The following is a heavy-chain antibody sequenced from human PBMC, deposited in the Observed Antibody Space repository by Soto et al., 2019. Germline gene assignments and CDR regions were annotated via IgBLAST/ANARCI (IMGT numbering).Heavy chain of an antibody. D-gene: IGHD6-13*01. CDR1: GGSISSGYYY. CDR3: ARAEGYSSTWGLVDP. CDR2: IYYSGTT. J-gene: IGHJ5*02. V-gene: IGHV4-31*03. Sequence: QVQLQESGPGLVKPSQTLSLTCTVSGGSISSGYYYWSWIRQHPGKGLEWIGYIYYSGTTYYNPSLKSRVTISVDASKNQLSPKLTAGTAADTAGYYCARAEGYSSTWGLVDPWGQGTLVTVSS.